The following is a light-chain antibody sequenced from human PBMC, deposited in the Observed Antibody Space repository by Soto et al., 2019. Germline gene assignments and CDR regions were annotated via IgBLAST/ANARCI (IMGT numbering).Light chain of an antibody. Sequence: QSLLSQPPSASGSPGHSVTISCTGTKKDIGVYDFVSWYQHHPGKAPRLIIYEVVQRPSGVPDRFSGSKSGNTASLTVSGLQAADEAHYFCKSYAGSNTYVFGSGTKVTVL. CDR3: KSYAGSNTYV. CDR2: EVV. CDR1: KKDIGVYDF. J-gene: IGLJ1*01. V-gene: IGLV2-8*01.